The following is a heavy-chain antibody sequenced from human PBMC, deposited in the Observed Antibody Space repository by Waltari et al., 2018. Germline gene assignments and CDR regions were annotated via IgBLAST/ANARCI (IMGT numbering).Heavy chain of an antibody. J-gene: IGHJ4*02. V-gene: IGHV3-74*01. D-gene: IGHD2-21*01. Sequence: EVQLVESGGGLVQPGGSLRLSCAASGFTFSSYWMHWVRQAPGKGLVWVLRINSDGSSTSYADSVKGRFTISRDNAKNTLYLQMNSLRAEDTAVYYCARVSCGGDCYHIFDYWGQGTLVTVSS. CDR2: INSDGSST. CDR3: ARVSCGGDCYHIFDY. CDR1: GFTFSSYW.